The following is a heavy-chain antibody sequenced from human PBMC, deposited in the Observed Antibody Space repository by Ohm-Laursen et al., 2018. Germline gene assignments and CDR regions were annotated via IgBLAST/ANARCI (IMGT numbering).Heavy chain of an antibody. Sequence: SETLSLTCTVSGGSIISGGYYWSWIRQPPGKGLEWIGEINHSGSTNYNPSLKSRVTISVDTSKNQFSLKLSSVTAADTAVYYCARNSTAPDYWGQGTLVTVSS. D-gene: IGHD5-18*01. CDR3: ARNSTAPDY. CDR2: INHSGST. J-gene: IGHJ4*02. CDR1: GGSIISGGYY. V-gene: IGHV4-34*01.